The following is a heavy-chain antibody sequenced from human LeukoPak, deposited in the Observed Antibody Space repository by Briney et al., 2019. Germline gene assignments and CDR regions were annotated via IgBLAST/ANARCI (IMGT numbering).Heavy chain of an antibody. CDR1: GYTVTSYH. Sequence: ASVKVSCKASGYTVTSYHIKWVRQATGQGLEWMGWINPNSGGANYAQRFQGRVTMTRDTSISTAYMELSRLRSDDTAAYYCARVRRSHWFDPWGQGTLVTVSS. D-gene: IGHD4-17*01. V-gene: IGHV1-2*02. CDR3: ARVRRSHWFDP. J-gene: IGHJ5*02. CDR2: INPNSGGA.